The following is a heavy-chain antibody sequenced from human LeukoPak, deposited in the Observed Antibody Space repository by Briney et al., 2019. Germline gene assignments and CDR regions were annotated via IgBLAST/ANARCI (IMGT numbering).Heavy chain of an antibody. D-gene: IGHD1-26*01. V-gene: IGHV3-74*01. CDR2: INSDGSST. CDR3: AKPPTYSGSYVNY. Sequence: GGSLRLSCEASGFTFSSYWMHWVRQAPGKGLVWVSRINSDGSSTSYADSVKGRFTISRDNANNTLSLQMNSLRAEDTAVYYCAKPPTYSGSYVNYWGQGTLVTVSS. CDR1: GFTFSSYW. J-gene: IGHJ4*02.